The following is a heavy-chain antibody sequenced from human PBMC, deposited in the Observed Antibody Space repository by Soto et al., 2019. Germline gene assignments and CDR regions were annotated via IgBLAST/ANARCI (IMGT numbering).Heavy chain of an antibody. J-gene: IGHJ5*02. CDR2: IFYSGST. CDR1: GGSLSNNN. V-gene: IGHV4-59*01. CDR3: ARVSWDSSSSEVGWFDP. D-gene: IGHD3-22*01. Sequence: QVRRQGSAPGLLNPPEPLSLTGLAPGGSLSNNNWSWTRHPPGKELEGIGYIFYSGSTNYNPSLKSRVTISVDTSKNQFSLKLTSVTAADTAVYYCARVSWDSSSSEVGWFDPWGQGTLVTVSS.